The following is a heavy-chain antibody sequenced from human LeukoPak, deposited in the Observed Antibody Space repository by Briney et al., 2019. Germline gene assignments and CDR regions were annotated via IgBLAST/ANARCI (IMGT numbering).Heavy chain of an antibody. V-gene: IGHV3-64*01. D-gene: IGHD3-9*01. CDR3: ARAYFDSGDAFDI. Sequence: GGSLRLSCAASGFTFSSYAKHWVRQAPGKGLEYVSAISSNGGSTYYANSVKGRFTISRDNSKNTLYLQMGSLRAEDMAVYYCARAYFDSGDAFDIWGQGTMVTVSS. CDR2: ISSNGGST. CDR1: GFTFSSYA. J-gene: IGHJ3*02.